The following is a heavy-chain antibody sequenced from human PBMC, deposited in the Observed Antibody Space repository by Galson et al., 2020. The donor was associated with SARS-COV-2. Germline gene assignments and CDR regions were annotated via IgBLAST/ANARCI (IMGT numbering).Heavy chain of an antibody. CDR3: ARADHDYSNYGPHPYYYYYMDV. V-gene: IGHV3-13*01. CDR1: GFTFSSYD. J-gene: IGHJ6*03. CDR2: IGTAGDT. Sequence: LSLTCAASGFTFSSYDMHWVRQATGKGLEWVSAIGTAGDTYYPGSVKGRFTISRENAKNSLYLQMNSLRAGDTAVYYCARADHDYSNYGPHPYYYYYMDVWGKGTTVTVSS. D-gene: IGHD4-4*01.